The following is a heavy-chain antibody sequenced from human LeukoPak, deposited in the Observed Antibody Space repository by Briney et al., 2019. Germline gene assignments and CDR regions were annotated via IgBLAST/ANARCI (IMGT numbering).Heavy chain of an antibody. J-gene: IGHJ4*02. CDR1: GFTFSSYA. D-gene: IGHD5-18*01. CDR3: AGRGYSYGHDDY. CDR2: ISGSGGST. V-gene: IGHV3-23*01. Sequence: PGGSLRLSCAASGFTFSSYAMSWVRQAPGKGLEWVSAISGSGGSTYYADSVKGRFTISRDNSENTLYLQMNSLRAEDTAVYYCAGRGYSYGHDDYWGQGTLVTVSS.